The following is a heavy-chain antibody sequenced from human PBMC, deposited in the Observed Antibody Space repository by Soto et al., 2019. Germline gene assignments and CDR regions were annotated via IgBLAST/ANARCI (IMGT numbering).Heavy chain of an antibody. V-gene: IGHV4-30-2*01. J-gene: IGHJ4*02. CDR1: GGSISSGGYS. CDR2: IYHSGST. Sequence: SETLSLTCAVSGGSISSGGYSWSWIRQPPGKGLEWIGYIYHSGSTYYNPSLKSRVTISVDRSKNQFSLKLSSVTAADTAVYYCASENYYDSSGYYLDDYWGQGTLVTVSS. D-gene: IGHD3-22*01. CDR3: ASENYYDSSGYYLDDY.